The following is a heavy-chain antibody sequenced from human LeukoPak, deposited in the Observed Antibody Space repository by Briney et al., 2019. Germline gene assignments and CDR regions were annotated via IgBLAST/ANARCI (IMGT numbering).Heavy chain of an antibody. CDR1: GGSISSGGYS. V-gene: IGHV4-30-2*01. D-gene: IGHD3/OR15-3a*01. Sequence: KPSETLSLTCAVSGGSISSGGYSWSWIRQPPGKGLEWIGYIYHSGSTYYNPSLKSRVTISVDRSKNQFSLKLSSVTAADTAVYYCARALSDWHNFDSWGQGTLVTVSS. CDR2: IYHSGST. CDR3: ARALSDWHNFDS. J-gene: IGHJ4*02.